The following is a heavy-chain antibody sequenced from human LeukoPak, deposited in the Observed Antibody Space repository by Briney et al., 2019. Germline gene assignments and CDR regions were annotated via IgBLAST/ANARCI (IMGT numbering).Heavy chain of an antibody. CDR1: GGSMSSYY. V-gene: IGHV4-59*08. J-gene: IGHJ3*01. CDR2: IYHSGST. Sequence: PSETLSLTCSVSGGSMSSYYWSWIRQSPGKGLEWIGYIYHSGSTDYNSSLKSRVTISVDTSKNQSSLSLSSVTAADTAVYYCARHGPVVTATDAFDLWGQGTMVTVSS. CDR3: ARHGPVVTATDAFDL. D-gene: IGHD2-21*02.